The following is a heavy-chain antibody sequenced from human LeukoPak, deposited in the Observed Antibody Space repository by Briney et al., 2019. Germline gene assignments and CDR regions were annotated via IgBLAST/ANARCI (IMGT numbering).Heavy chain of an antibody. CDR2: INHSGST. D-gene: IGHD3-10*01. V-gene: IGHV4-34*01. Sequence: PSETLSLTCAVYGGSFSGYYWSWIRQPPGKGLEWIGEINHSGSTNYNPSLKSRVTISVDTSKNQFSLKLSSVTAADTAVYYCARSGSGSYYKRPPGDWFDPWGQGTLVTVSS. CDR1: GGSFSGYY. CDR3: ARSGSGSYYKRPPGDWFDP. J-gene: IGHJ5*02.